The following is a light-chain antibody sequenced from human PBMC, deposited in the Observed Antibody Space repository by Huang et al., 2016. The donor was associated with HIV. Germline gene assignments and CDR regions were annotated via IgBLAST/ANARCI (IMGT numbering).Light chain of an antibody. CDR2: ATS. Sequence: DIQMTQSPSSLSASVGDRVTITCRTSQSIRNYLNWYQQRPGEAPNLPIYATSTLQSGVPSRFSGSGSGTEFTLTINRLQPGDFAVYYCQQSYTSSYNFGQGTKLEIK. CDR3: QQSYTSSYN. J-gene: IGKJ2*01. V-gene: IGKV1-39*01. CDR1: QSIRNY.